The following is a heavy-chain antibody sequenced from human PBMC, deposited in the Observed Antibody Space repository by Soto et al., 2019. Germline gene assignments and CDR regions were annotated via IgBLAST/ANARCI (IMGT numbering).Heavy chain of an antibody. CDR2: IYYSGST. CDR3: AREPPAAGENWFDP. J-gene: IGHJ5*02. CDR1: GGSTSNYY. Sequence: PSETLSLTCTVSGGSTSNYYWNWIRQPPGKGLEWIGYIYYSGSTNYNPSLKSRVTISIDTSKNQFSLKLSSVTAADTAVYYCAREPPAAGENWFDPWGQGTLVNVS. V-gene: IGHV4-59*01. D-gene: IGHD6-13*01.